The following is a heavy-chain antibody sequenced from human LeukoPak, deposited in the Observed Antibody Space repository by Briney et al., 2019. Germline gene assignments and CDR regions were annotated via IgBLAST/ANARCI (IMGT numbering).Heavy chain of an antibody. CDR2: IYHSGST. CDR1: GYSISSGYY. J-gene: IGHJ4*02. Sequence: PSETLSLTCTVSGYSISSGYYWGWIRQPPGQGLEWIGSIYHSGSTYYNPSLKSRVTISVDTSKNQFSLKLSSVTAADTAVYYCAAPGGYCSSTSCYGYWGQGTLVTVSS. V-gene: IGHV4-38-2*02. CDR3: AAPGGYCSSTSCYGY. D-gene: IGHD2-2*01.